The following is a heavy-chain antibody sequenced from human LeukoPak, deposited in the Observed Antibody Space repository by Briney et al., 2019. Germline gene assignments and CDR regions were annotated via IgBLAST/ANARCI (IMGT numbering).Heavy chain of an antibody. CDR3: ARGYYSGWAFDY. D-gene: IGHD6-19*01. Sequence: SDTLSLTCTVSGGTISSYYWNWIRQPPGKGREWIGYIHDSGSTKYNPSLKSRVAVSVGTSKNQISLKLSSVTAADTAVYYCARGYYSGWAFDYWGQGTLVTVSS. CDR1: GGTISSYY. V-gene: IGHV4-59*08. CDR2: IHDSGST. J-gene: IGHJ4*02.